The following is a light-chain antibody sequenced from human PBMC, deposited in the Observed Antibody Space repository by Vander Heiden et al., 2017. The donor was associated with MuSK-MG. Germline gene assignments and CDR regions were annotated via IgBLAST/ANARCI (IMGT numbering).Light chain of an antibody. V-gene: IGLV6-57*01. CDR2: EDN. CDR3: QSYDSSNRV. CDR1: SGSIASNY. J-gene: IGLJ1*01. Sequence: NFMLTQPHSVSESPGKTVTISCTRSSGSIASNYVQWYQQRPGSSPTTVIYEDNQRPSGVPDRFSGSIDSSSNSASLTISGLKTEDEAYYYCQSYDSSNRVFGTGTKVTVL.